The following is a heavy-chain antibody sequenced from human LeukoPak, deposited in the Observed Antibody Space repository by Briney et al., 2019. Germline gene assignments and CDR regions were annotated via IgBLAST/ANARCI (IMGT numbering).Heavy chain of an antibody. CDR1: GGTFSSYA. Sequence: GASVKVSCKASGGTFSSYAISWVRQAPGQGLEWMGGIIPIFGTANYAQKFQGRVTITADESTSTAYMELSSLRSEDTAVYYCARAVVVVAATSWFDPWGQGTLVTVSS. CDR3: ARAVVVVAATSWFDP. J-gene: IGHJ5*02. CDR2: IIPIFGTA. V-gene: IGHV1-69*13. D-gene: IGHD2-15*01.